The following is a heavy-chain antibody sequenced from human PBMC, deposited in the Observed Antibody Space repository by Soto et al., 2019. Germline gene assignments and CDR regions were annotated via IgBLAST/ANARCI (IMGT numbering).Heavy chain of an antibody. CDR2: IYSGGST. Sequence: GGSLRLSCAASGFTVSSNYMSWVRQAPGKGLEWVSVIYSGGSTYYGDSVKGRFTISRENSKNTLYLQMDSLRAEDTAVYYCARDLNWGERSSYFDYWGQGTMVTVSS. D-gene: IGHD7-27*01. V-gene: IGHV3-66*02. CDR1: GFTVSSNY. J-gene: IGHJ4*02. CDR3: ARDLNWGERSSYFDY.